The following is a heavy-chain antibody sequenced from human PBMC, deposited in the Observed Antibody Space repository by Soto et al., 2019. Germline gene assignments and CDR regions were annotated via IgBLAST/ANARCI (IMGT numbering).Heavy chain of an antibody. CDR3: ARSFGFDYYDSSGYYGDFDY. CDR2: ISAYNGNT. V-gene: IGHV1-18*01. J-gene: IGHJ4*02. D-gene: IGHD3-22*01. Sequence: ASVKVSCKASGYTFTSYGISWVRQAPGQGLEWMGWISAYNGNTNYAQKLQGRVTMTTDTSTSTAYMELRSLRSDDTAVYYFARSFGFDYYDSSGYYGDFDYWGQGTLVTVSS. CDR1: GYTFTSYG.